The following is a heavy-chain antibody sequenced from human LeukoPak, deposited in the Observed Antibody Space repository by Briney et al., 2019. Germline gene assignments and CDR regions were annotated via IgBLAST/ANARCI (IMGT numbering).Heavy chain of an antibody. CDR1: GVSFSGYY. J-gene: IGHJ4*02. Sequence: SETLSLTCAVYGVSFSGYYWSWIRQPPGKGLERIVEINHSGSTNHNPSLKSRVTISVDTSKNQFSLKLSSVTAADTAVYYWARWEGGSYYDFDYWGQGTLVTVSS. V-gene: IGHV4-34*01. CDR3: ARWEGGSYYDFDY. CDR2: INHSGST. D-gene: IGHD1-26*01.